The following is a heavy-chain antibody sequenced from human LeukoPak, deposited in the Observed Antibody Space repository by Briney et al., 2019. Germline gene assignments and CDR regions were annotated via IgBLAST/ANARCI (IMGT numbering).Heavy chain of an antibody. J-gene: IGHJ4*02. Sequence: PGGSLRLSCAASGFTFSSYAMSWVRQAPGKGLEWVSAISGSGGSTYYADSVKGRFTISRDNSKNTLYLQMNSLRAEDTAVYYCAKVLDSGSYLSGGQAGRLDYWGQGTLVTVSS. CDR3: AKVLDSGSYLSGGQAGRLDY. CDR1: GFTFSSYA. CDR2: ISGSGGST. V-gene: IGHV3-23*01. D-gene: IGHD1-26*01.